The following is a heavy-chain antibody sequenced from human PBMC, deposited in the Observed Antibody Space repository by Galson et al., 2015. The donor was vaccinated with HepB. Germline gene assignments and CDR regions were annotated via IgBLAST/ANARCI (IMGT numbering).Heavy chain of an antibody. CDR3: TAPATRYCRSTSCYNAFDI. D-gene: IGHD2-2*02. Sequence: SLRLSCAASGFTFSGSAMNWVRQASGKGLEWVGRIRSKANSYATAYAASVKGRFTISRDDSKNTAYLQMTSLKTEDTAVYYCTAPATRYCRSTSCYNAFDIWGQGTMVTVSS. CDR1: GFTFSGSA. J-gene: IGHJ3*02. V-gene: IGHV3-73*01. CDR2: IRSKANSYAT.